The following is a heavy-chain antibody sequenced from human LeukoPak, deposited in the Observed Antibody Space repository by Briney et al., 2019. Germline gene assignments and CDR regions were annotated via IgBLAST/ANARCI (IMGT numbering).Heavy chain of an antibody. J-gene: IGHJ4*02. CDR1: GYTFTSYD. Sequence: ASVKVSCKASGYTFTSYDINWVRQAPGQGLEWMGWINPNSGGTNYAQKFQGRVTMTRDTSISTAYMELSRLRSDDTAVYYCARDLDLGRLGELPHWGQGTLVTVSS. CDR3: ARDLDLGRLGELPH. V-gene: IGHV1-2*02. D-gene: IGHD3-16*01. CDR2: INPNSGGT.